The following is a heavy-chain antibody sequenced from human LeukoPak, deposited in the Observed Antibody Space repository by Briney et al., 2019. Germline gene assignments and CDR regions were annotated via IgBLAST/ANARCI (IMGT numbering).Heavy chain of an antibody. D-gene: IGHD2-15*01. V-gene: IGHV3-11*05. Sequence: GGSLRLSCAPSVFTFSDYYMSWIRQAPGKGLVWVSYISTSSFYTKYADSVKGRFTISRDNSKNTLYLQMNSLRVEDTAVYHCARGPIDKVVAGTFFGHWGQGTVVTVSS. CDR2: ISTSSFYT. J-gene: IGHJ4*02. CDR1: VFTFSDYY. CDR3: ARGPIDKVVAGTFFGH.